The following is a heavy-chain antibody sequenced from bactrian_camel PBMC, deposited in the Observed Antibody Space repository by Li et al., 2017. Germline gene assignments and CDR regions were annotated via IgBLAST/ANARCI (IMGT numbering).Heavy chain of an antibody. Sequence: HVQLVESGGGTVQAGGSLRLSCKSSVSTNCIGWFRRAPGNAREGVAAIDSDHTPTYADSVKGRFTFSKDDAKSTLYLQMDSLKPEDSAMYYCAADQMVRADWLRLTDVEYNYWGQGTQVTVS. J-gene: IGHJ4*01. D-gene: IGHD2*01. V-gene: IGHV3S53*01. CDR3: AADQMVRADWLRLTDVEYNY. CDR1: VSTNC. CDR2: IDSDHTP.